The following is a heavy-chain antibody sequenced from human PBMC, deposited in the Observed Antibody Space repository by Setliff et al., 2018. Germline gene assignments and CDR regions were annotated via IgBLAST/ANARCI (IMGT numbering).Heavy chain of an antibody. J-gene: IGHJ4*02. V-gene: IGHV3-7*01. Sequence: GGSLRLSCTASGFSYSNCWVSWVRQAPGKGLEWLASINPHASEKYYVDSVRGRFTISRGNAKNSLSLQMNSLRAEDTALYYCAKFVGYTYGYDYWGRGTLVTVSS. CDR1: GFSYSNCW. CDR2: INPHASEK. CDR3: AKFVGYTYGYDY. D-gene: IGHD5-18*01.